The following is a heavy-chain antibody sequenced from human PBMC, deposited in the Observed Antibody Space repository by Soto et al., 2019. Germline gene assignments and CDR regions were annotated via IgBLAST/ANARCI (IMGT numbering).Heavy chain of an antibody. Sequence: WSSLRLSCAASGFTFSSYGMHWVRQAPGKGLEWVAVISYDGSNKYYADSVKGRFTISRDNCKNTLYLQMNSLRAEDTAVYYCARDAGGEYYDFGRYYYGMDVWGQGTTVTVSS. D-gene: IGHD3-3*01. CDR3: ARDAGGEYYDFGRYYYGMDV. CDR2: ISYDGSNK. V-gene: IGHV3-30*03. J-gene: IGHJ6*02. CDR1: GFTFSSYG.